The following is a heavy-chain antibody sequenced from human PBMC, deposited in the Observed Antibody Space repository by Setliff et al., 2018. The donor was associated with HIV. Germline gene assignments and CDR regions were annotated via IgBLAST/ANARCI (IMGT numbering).Heavy chain of an antibody. CDR2: INAANGKT. Sequence: ASVKVSCKASGFTFTTYAVHWVRQAPGQRPEWMGWINAANGKTRYPQRFEARVTITMDTGASTAYMELSSLRSEDTAVYYCASYVLRFLEWLPHDAFDIWGQGTMVTVSS. D-gene: IGHD3-3*01. V-gene: IGHV1-3*01. CDR1: GFTFTTYA. CDR3: ASYVLRFLEWLPHDAFDI. J-gene: IGHJ3*02.